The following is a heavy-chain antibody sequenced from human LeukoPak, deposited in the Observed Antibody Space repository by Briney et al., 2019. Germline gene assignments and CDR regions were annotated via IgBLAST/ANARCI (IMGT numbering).Heavy chain of an antibody. V-gene: IGHV4-39*01. Sequence: SETLSLTCTVSGGSISSSSYYWGWIRQPPGKGLEWIGSIYYSGSTYYNPSLKSRATISVETSKTPFSLKRSSVTAADTAVYYCARRRAPPRKTKSHYFDYWGQGTLVTVSS. D-gene: IGHD1/OR15-1a*01. CDR2: IYYSGST. CDR1: GGSISSSSYY. CDR3: ARRRAPPRKTKSHYFDY. J-gene: IGHJ4*02.